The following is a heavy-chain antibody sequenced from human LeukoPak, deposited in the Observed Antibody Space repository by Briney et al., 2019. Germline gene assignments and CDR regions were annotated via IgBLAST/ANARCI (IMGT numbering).Heavy chain of an antibody. J-gene: IGHJ4*02. CDR3: AKQSSLSQIDY. Sequence: PGGSLRLSCAASGFTVSSNYMSWVRQAPGKGLEWVSAISGSGGSTYYADSVKGRFTISRDNSKNTLYLQMNSLRAEDTAVYYCAKQSSLSQIDYWGQGTLVTVSS. V-gene: IGHV3-23*01. CDR2: ISGSGGST. D-gene: IGHD1-26*01. CDR1: GFTVSSNY.